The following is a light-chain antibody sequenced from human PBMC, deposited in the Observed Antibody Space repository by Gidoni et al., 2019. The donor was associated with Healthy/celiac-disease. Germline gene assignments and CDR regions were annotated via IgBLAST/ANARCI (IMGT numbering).Light chain of an antibody. Sequence: EMVMTQSPATLSVSPGERATLSCRASQGVSSNLAWYQQKPGQAPRLLIYGASTRAIGIPASFSGSGSGTEFTLTISSLQSEDFAVYYCQQYNNWPPLTFGGGTKVEIK. J-gene: IGKJ4*01. V-gene: IGKV3D-15*01. CDR2: GAS. CDR3: QQYNNWPPLT. CDR1: QGVSSN.